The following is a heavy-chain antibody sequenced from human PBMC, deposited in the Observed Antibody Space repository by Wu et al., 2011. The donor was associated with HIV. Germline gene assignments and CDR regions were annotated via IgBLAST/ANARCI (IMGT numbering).Heavy chain of an antibody. CDR2: LDPEDGET. Sequence: EVQLAQSGTEVKKPGATVKISCKASGYTFVDYYLHWVQQAPGKGLEWMGFLDPEDGETIYAEEFQGRVTITADTSRDTAYMELSSLRSDDTAVYYCAARSRDRLTFWGQGTLVTVSS. CDR3: AARSRDRLTF. J-gene: IGHJ1*01. CDR1: GYTFVDYY. V-gene: IGHV1-69-2*01.